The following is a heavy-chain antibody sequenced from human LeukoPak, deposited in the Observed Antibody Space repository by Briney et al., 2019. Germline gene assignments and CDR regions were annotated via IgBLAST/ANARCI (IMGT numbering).Heavy chain of an antibody. V-gene: IGHV3-9*01. CDR2: YSWNSDNR. J-gene: IGHJ4*02. D-gene: IGHD5-18*01. CDR1: GIPFDDYA. Sequence: GGFLRLSCAASGIPFDDYAMHWGRQAARGRLGWGSGYSWNSDNRGYAASLNGRFTTSRDNANSSLHLQMNSLRAEDTALYYCAKDSGRRAHVDRATWSNYDYWGQGILVTVSS. CDR3: AKDSGRRAHVDRATWSNYDY.